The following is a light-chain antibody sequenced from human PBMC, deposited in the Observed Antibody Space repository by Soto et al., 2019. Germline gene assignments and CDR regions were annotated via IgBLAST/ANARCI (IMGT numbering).Light chain of an antibody. CDR2: GAS. V-gene: IGKV3-20*01. CDR1: QSVSSSY. Sequence: EIVLTQSPGTLSLSPGERATLSCRASQSVSSSYLAWYQQKPGQAPRLLIYGASSRATGIPDRFSGSGSETDFTLTISRREPEDVAVYYCQQYGSSSWTFGQGTKVEIK. J-gene: IGKJ1*01. CDR3: QQYGSSSWT.